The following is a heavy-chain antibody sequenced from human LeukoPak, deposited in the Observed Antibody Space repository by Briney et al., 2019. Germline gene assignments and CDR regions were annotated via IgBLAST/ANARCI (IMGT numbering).Heavy chain of an antibody. J-gene: IGHJ4*02. V-gene: IGHV3-23*01. CDR1: GFTFSSYA. Sequence: GGSLRLSCAAYGFTFSSYAMSWVRQAPGKGLEWVSAISGSGGSTYYADSVKGRFTIPRDNSKNTLYLQMNSLRAEDTAVYYCAKDRGYSYGNVDYWGQGTLVTVSS. CDR2: ISGSGGST. CDR3: AKDRGYSYGNVDY. D-gene: IGHD5-18*01.